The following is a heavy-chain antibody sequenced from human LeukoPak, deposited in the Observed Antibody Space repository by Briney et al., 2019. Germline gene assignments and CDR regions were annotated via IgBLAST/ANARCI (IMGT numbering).Heavy chain of an antibody. V-gene: IGHV1-18*01. CDR2: ISAYNGNT. CDR3: ARVYDYVWGSPFDY. CDR1: GYTFTSYG. D-gene: IGHD3-16*01. Sequence: ASVKVSCKASGYTFTSYGISWVRQAPGQGLEWMGWISAYNGNTNYAQKLKGRVTMTTDTSTSTAYMELRSLRADDTAVYYCARVYDYVWGSPFDYWGQGTLVTVSS. J-gene: IGHJ4*02.